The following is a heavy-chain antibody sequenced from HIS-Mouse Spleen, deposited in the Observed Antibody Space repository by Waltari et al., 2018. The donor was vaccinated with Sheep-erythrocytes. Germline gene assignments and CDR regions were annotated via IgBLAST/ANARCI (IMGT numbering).Heavy chain of an antibody. D-gene: IGHD4-17*01. Sequence: EVQLVESGGGLVKPGGSLRLSCSASGFPFSCYSMNWVRQAPGKVLEWVSSISSSSSYIYYADSVKGRFTISRDNAKNSLYLQMNSLRAEDTAVYYCARVAAVTTYYFDYWGQGTLVTVSS. CDR2: ISSSSSYI. V-gene: IGHV3-21*01. CDR1: GFPFSCYS. J-gene: IGHJ4*02. CDR3: ARVAAVTTYYFDY.